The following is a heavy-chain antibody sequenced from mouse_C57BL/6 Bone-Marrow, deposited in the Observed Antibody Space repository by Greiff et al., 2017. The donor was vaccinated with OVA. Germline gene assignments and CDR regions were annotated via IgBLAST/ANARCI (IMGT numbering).Heavy chain of an antibody. J-gene: IGHJ3*01. CDR1: GYTFTSYW. V-gene: IGHV1-69*01. Sequence: QVQLQQPGAELVMPGASVKLSCKASGYTFTSYWMHWVKQRPGQGLEWIGEIDPSDSYTNYNQKFKGKSTLTVDKSSSTAYMQLRSLTSEDSAVYYCASWFAYWGQGTLVTVSA. CDR3: ASWFAY. CDR2: IDPSDSYT.